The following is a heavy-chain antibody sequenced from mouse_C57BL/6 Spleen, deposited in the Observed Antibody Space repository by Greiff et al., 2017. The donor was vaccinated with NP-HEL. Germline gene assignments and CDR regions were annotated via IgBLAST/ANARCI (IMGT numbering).Heavy chain of an antibody. D-gene: IGHD1-1*01. J-gene: IGHJ3*01. Sequence: EVQLVESGGGLVQPGGSLSLSCAASGFTFTDYYMSWVRQPPGKALEWLGFIRNKANGYTTEYSASVKGRFTISRDNSQSILYLQMNALRAEDSATYYCARLNYGGWFAYWGQGTLVTVSA. V-gene: IGHV7-3*01. CDR1: GFTFTDYY. CDR2: IRNKANGYTT. CDR3: ARLNYGGWFAY.